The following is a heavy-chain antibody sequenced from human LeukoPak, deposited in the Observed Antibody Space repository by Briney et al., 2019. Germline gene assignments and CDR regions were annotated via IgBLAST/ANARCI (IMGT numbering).Heavy chain of an antibody. D-gene: IGHD1-26*01. Sequence: GGSLRLSCAASGFTFSSYAMSWVRQAPGKGLEWVSAISGSGGSTYYADSVKGRFTISRDNSKNTLYLQMNSLRAEDTAVYYCAGVGATSDDAFDIWGQETMVTVSS. V-gene: IGHV3-23*01. CDR3: AGVGATSDDAFDI. CDR2: ISGSGGST. J-gene: IGHJ3*02. CDR1: GFTFSSYA.